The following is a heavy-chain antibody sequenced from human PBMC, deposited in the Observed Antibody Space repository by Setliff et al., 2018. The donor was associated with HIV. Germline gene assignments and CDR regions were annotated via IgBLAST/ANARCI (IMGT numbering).Heavy chain of an antibody. CDR3: AKWWGYSSGWLDY. J-gene: IGHJ4*02. D-gene: IGHD6-19*01. V-gene: IGHV3-66*03. CDR1: GFTVSSNY. Sequence: GGSLRLSCAASGFTVSSNYMNWVRQAPGKGLEWVSILYGTGGTYYADSVKGRFTISRDNSKNTLYLQINSLRAEDTAVYYCAKWWGYSSGWLDYWGQGTLVTVSS. CDR2: LYGTGGT.